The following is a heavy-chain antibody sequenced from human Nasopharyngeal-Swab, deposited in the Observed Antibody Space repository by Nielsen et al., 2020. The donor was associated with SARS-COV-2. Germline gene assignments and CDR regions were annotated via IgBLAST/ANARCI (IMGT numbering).Heavy chain of an antibody. CDR3: AKPILYYDILTGYLSEGFDY. Sequence: GGSLRLSCAASGFTFSSYAMSWVRQAPGKGLEWVSAISGSGGSTYYADSVKGRFTISRDNSKKTLYLQMNSLRAEDTAVYYCAKPILYYDILTGYLSEGFDYWGQGTLVTVSS. CDR1: GFTFSSYA. D-gene: IGHD3-9*01. V-gene: IGHV3-23*01. J-gene: IGHJ4*02. CDR2: ISGSGGST.